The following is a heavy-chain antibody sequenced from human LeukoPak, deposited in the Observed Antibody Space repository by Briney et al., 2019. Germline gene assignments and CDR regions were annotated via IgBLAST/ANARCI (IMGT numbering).Heavy chain of an antibody. J-gene: IGHJ4*02. CDR2: ISAGADVI. D-gene: IGHD3-3*01. CDR1: GFSFRDYP. V-gene: IGHV3-23*01. Sequence: GGSLRLSCEAAGFSFRDYPMGWVRRASGKRLEWVSGISAGADVIFYADPVKGRFTISRDNSKNTLYLQMNSLRAEDTAVYYCARVGRFLEWLSPFDYWGQGTLVTVSS. CDR3: ARVGRFLEWLSPFDY.